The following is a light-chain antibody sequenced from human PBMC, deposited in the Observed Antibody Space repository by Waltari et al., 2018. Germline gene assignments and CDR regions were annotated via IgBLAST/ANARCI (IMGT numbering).Light chain of an antibody. CDR3: LLSYSGARV. J-gene: IGLJ3*02. CDR1: TGAVTNGHS. V-gene: IGLV7-46*01. CDR2: DTT. Sequence: QAVVTQEPSMTVSPGGTVTLTCGSSTGAVTNGHSPYWFQQKAGQAPRTLIYDTTDRHSWTPARFSGSLLGGKAALTLSGAQPEDEADYYCLLSYSGARVFGGGTKLTVL.